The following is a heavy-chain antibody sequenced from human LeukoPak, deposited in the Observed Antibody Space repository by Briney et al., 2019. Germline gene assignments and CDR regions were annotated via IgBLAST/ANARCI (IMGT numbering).Heavy chain of an antibody. Sequence: SVKVSCKASGGTFSSYAISWVRQAPGQGLEWMGGIIPIFGTANYAQKFQGRVTITTDESTSTAYMELSSLRSEDTAVYYCARAAITMIVVAHIPIPGAFDIWGQGSMVTVSS. J-gene: IGHJ3*02. CDR2: IIPIFGTA. D-gene: IGHD3-22*01. V-gene: IGHV1-69*05. CDR3: ARAAITMIVVAHIPIPGAFDI. CDR1: GGTFSSYA.